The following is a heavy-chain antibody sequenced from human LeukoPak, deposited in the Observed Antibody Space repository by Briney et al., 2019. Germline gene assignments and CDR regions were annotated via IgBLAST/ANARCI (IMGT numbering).Heavy chain of an antibody. CDR3: ARINYDSSGYRSDY. V-gene: IGHV4-59*01. J-gene: IGHJ4*02. Sequence: SETLSLTCTVSGGSISSYYWSWIRQPPGKGLEWIGYIYYSGSTNYNPSLKSRVTISVDTSKNQFSLKLSSVTAADTVVYYCARINYDSSGYRSDYWGQGTLVTVSS. D-gene: IGHD3-22*01. CDR2: IYYSGST. CDR1: GGSISSYY.